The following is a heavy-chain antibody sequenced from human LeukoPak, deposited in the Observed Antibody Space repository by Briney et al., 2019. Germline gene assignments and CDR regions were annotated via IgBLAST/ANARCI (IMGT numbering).Heavy chain of an antibody. Sequence: GGSLRLSCAASGFIFSSYGMHWVRQAPGKGLEWVAVTWYDGSNKYYADAVKGRFTISRDNSKNTLYLQMNSLRAEDTAVYYCARGPIPGTAIPEKWGQGTLVTVSS. J-gene: IGHJ4*02. CDR1: GFIFSSYG. V-gene: IGHV3-33*01. D-gene: IGHD2-21*02. CDR2: TWYDGSNK. CDR3: ARGPIPGTAIPEK.